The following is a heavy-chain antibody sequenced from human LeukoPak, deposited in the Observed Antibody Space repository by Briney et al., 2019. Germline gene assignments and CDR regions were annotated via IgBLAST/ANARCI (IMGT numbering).Heavy chain of an antibody. Sequence: GGSLRLSCAASGFTFSDYYMSWIRQAPGKGLEWVSYISSSGSTIYYADSVKGRLTISRDNAKNSLYLQMNSLRAEDTAVYYCAGPYCGGDCYHDAFDIWGQGTMVTVSS. J-gene: IGHJ3*02. V-gene: IGHV3-11*01. CDR2: ISSSGSTI. D-gene: IGHD2-21*02. CDR1: GFTFSDYY. CDR3: AGPYCGGDCYHDAFDI.